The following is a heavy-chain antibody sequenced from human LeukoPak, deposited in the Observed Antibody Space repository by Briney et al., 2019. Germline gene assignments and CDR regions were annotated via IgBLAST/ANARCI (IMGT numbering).Heavy chain of an antibody. D-gene: IGHD6-19*01. CDR2: IKQDGSDR. Sequence: GGPLRLSCAASGFTFSSYAMSWVRQAPGTGLEWVANIKQDGSDRNYVTSVRGRFTISRDNAESSLYLQMNSLRVEDTAVYYCVRNLAVAGTCFDSWGQGTLVTVSS. J-gene: IGHJ4*02. CDR3: VRNLAVAGTCFDS. V-gene: IGHV3-7*03. CDR1: GFTFSSYA.